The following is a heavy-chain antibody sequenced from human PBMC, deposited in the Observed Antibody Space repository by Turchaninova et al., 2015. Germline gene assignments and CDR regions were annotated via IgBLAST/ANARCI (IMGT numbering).Heavy chain of an antibody. J-gene: IGHJ4*02. D-gene: IGHD6-13*01. CDR2: VGASCTHI. Sequence: EVQLVESGGGLVKPGGYLRISGSASGFVFMKYCLNWFRRVPVKWVEGSASVGASCTHIHSADTVESRFIISIYNAMNTVFQQMNYLWVEDTAVYYCGRESVSVAPAAPDYLGQGIQVTVSS. CDR1: GFVFMKYC. V-gene: IGHV3-21*01. CDR3: GRESVSVAPAAPDY.